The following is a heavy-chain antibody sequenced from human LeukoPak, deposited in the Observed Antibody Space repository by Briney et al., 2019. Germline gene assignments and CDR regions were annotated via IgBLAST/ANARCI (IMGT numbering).Heavy chain of an antibody. CDR1: GFTFSSYG. CDR3: ANALFDTSGIDY. J-gene: IGHJ4*02. V-gene: IGHV3-30*18. Sequence: GGSLRLSCAASGFTFSSYGMRWVRQAPGKGLEWVAVISYDGSNKYYADSVKGRFTISRDNSKNTLYLQMNSLRAEDTAVYYCANALFDTSGIDYWGQGTLVTVSS. CDR2: ISYDGSNK. D-gene: IGHD3-22*01.